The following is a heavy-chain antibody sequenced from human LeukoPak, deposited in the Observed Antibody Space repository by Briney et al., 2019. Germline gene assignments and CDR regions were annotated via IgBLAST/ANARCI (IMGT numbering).Heavy chain of an antibody. CDR3: ARDKGYCSSTSCYTLDY. V-gene: IGHV4-39*07. CDR1: GGSISSSGYF. D-gene: IGHD2-2*02. CDR2: IYYSGST. J-gene: IGHJ4*02. Sequence: SETLSLTCTVSGGSISSSGYFWDWIRQPPGKGLEWIGNIYYSGSTYYNPSLKSRVTISVDTSKNQFSLKLSSVTAADTAVYYCARDKGYCSSTSCYTLDYWGQGTLVTVSS.